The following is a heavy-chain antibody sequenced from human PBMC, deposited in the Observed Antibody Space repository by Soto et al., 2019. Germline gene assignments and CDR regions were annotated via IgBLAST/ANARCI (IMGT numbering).Heavy chain of an antibody. J-gene: IGHJ3*02. CDR1: EDSVSSNNAA. Sequence: SQSLSLTCVISEDSVSSNNAAWNWIKQSPSRGLEWLGRTYYRSQWYNDYAVSVKSRMNINPDTSKNQFSLQLTSVTPEDTAVYYCATSSWHLDAFDIWGQGTMVTVSS. V-gene: IGHV6-1*01. D-gene: IGHD6-6*01. CDR3: ATSSWHLDAFDI. CDR2: TYYRSQWYN.